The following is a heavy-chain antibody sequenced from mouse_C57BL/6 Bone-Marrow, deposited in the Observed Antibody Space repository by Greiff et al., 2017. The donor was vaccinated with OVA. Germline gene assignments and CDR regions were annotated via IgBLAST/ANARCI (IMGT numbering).Heavy chain of an antibody. CDR3: ASPSTVVAPYYAMDY. CDR1: GFNIKDYY. D-gene: IGHD1-1*01. Sequence: VQLKQSGAELVKPGASVKLSCTASGFNIKDYYMHWVKQRTEQGLEWIGRIDPEDGETKYAPKFQGKATITADTSSNTAYLQLSSLTSEDTAVYYCASPSTVVAPYYAMDYWGQGTSVTVSS. V-gene: IGHV14-2*01. CDR2: IDPEDGET. J-gene: IGHJ4*01.